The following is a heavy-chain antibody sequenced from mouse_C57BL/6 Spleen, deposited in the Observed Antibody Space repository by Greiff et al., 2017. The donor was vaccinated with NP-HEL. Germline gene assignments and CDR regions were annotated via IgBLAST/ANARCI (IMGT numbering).Heavy chain of an antibody. CDR3: ARSDDYTWFAY. V-gene: IGHV1-54*01. CDR1: GYAFTNYL. D-gene: IGHD2-4*01. CDR2: INPGSGGT. J-gene: IGHJ3*01. Sequence: QVQLQQSGAELVRPGTSVKVSCKASGYAFTNYLIEWVKQRPGQGLEWIGVINPGSGGTNYNEKFKGKATLTADKSSSTAYMQLSSLTSEDSAVYFCARSDDYTWFAYWGQGTLVTVSA.